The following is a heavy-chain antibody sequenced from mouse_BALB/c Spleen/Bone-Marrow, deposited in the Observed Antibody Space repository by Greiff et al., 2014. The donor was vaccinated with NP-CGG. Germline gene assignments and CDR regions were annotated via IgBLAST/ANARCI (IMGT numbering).Heavy chain of an antibody. CDR2: IYPVNVHA. D-gene: IGHD2-3*01. V-gene: IGHV1S56*01. J-gene: IGHJ4*01. Sequence: VQLQQSGPELVKPGASVRISCKASGYTFTNYYIHWVKQRPGQGLGWIGWIYPVNVHANFNEKFRGKATLTADKSSSTAYMQLGSLTSEDSAVYFCARWLLPYYAMDYWGQGTSVTVSS. CDR3: ARWLLPYYAMDY. CDR1: GYTFTNYY.